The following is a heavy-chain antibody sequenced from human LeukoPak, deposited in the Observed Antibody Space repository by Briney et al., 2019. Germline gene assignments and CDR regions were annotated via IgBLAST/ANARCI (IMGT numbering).Heavy chain of an antibody. D-gene: IGHD5-24*01. V-gene: IGHV3-20*04. CDR2: INWNGGST. CDR1: GFTFSSYE. Sequence: GGSLRLSCAASGFTFSSYEMNWVRQAPGKGLEWVSGINWNGGSTGYADSVKGRFTISRDNAKNSLYLQMNSLRAEDTALYYCARVGGDGYAYYFDYWGQGTLVTVSS. J-gene: IGHJ4*02. CDR3: ARVGGDGYAYYFDY.